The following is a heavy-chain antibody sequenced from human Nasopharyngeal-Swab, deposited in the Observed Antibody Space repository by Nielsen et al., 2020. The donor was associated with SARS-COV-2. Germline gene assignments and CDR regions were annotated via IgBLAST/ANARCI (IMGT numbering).Heavy chain of an antibody. D-gene: IGHD2-15*01. CDR2: ISYDGSNK. J-gene: IGHJ6*02. CDR1: GFTFSSYW. Sequence: GESLKISCAASGFTFSSYWMSWVRQAPGKGLEWVAVISYDGSNKYYADSVKGRFTISRDNSKNTLYLQMNSLRAEDTAVYYCARDLLPYYGMDVWGQGTTVTVSS. CDR3: ARDLLPYYGMDV. V-gene: IGHV3-30-3*01.